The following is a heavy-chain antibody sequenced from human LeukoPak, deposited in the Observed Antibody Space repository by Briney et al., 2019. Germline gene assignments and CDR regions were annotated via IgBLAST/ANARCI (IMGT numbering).Heavy chain of an antibody. CDR1: GYSISSGYY. CDR2: IYHSGST. V-gene: IGHV4-38-2*02. Sequence: PSETLSLTCNVSGYSISSGYYWGWIRQPPGKGLEWIGNIYHSGSTYYNPSLKSRVTISVDTSKNQFSLKLSSVTAADTAIYFCARIKVTGRYQYHGMDVWGQGTTVTVSS. CDR3: ARIKVTGRYQYHGMDV. J-gene: IGHJ6*02. D-gene: IGHD3-9*01.